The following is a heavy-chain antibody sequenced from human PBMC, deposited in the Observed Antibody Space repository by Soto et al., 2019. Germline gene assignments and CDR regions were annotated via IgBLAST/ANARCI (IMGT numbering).Heavy chain of an antibody. CDR1: GYTFTGYY. Sequence: GASVKVSCKASGYTFTGYYMHWVRQAPGQGLEWMGWINPNSGGTNYAQKFQGWVTMTRDTSISTAYMELSRLRSDDTAVYYCARGETGYSSGWSVDYWGQGTLVTVSS. CDR2: INPNSGGT. V-gene: IGHV1-2*04. CDR3: ARGETGYSSGWSVDY. D-gene: IGHD6-19*01. J-gene: IGHJ4*02.